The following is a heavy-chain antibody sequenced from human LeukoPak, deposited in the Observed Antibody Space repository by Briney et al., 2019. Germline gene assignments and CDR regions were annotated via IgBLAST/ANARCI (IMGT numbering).Heavy chain of an antibody. V-gene: IGHV3-23*01. Sequence: GGSLRLSCAASGFTFSVYAMSWVRQAPGKGLEWISDISNSGGSTYYADSVKGRFTISRDNSKNTLYLQMNSLRAEDTAVYYCAKDLGCSSTSCYPVRSNWFDPWGQGTLVTVSS. CDR1: GFTFSVYA. CDR3: AKDLGCSSTSCYPVRSNWFDP. D-gene: IGHD2-2*01. J-gene: IGHJ5*02. CDR2: ISNSGGST.